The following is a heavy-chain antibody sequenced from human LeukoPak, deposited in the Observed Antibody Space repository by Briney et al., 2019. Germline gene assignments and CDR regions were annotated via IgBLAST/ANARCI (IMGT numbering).Heavy chain of an antibody. V-gene: IGHV3-23*01. CDR2: ISGSGGST. CDR1: GFTFSSYA. D-gene: IGHD3-3*01. J-gene: IGHJ4*02. Sequence: GGSLRLSCAASGFTFSSYAMSWVRQAPGKGLEWVSAISGSGGSTYYADSVKGRFTISRDNSKNTLYLQMNSLRAEDTAVNYCAKGFGNDFWSAFFDYWGQGTLVTVSS. CDR3: AKGFGNDFWSAFFDY.